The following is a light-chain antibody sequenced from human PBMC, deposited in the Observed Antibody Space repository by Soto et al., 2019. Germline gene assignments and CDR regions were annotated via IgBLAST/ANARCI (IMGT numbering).Light chain of an antibody. CDR2: DVT. J-gene: IGLJ1*01. Sequence: QSALTQPASVSGSPGRSITISCAGSSSDVGGYTCGSWYQQHPGKAPRLMIYDVTYRPSGVSRRFSGSKSGNTASLTISGLQAEDEADYYRCSCTRSNTYVFGTGTKVTVL. CDR1: SSDVGGYTC. CDR3: CSCTRSNTYV. V-gene: IGLV2-14*01.